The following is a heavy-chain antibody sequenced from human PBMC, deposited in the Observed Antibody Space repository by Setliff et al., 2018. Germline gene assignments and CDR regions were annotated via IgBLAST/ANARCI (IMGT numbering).Heavy chain of an antibody. Sequence: SETLSLTCTVSGDSISRSTYYWGWIRQSPGKGLDWIGTVDHSGNTFYNPSLKSRVTISVDTSKNQFSLNLNSATAADTAVYYCARHALSFDSAWDVWGKGTTVTVSS. J-gene: IGHJ6*04. D-gene: IGHD3-9*01. V-gene: IGHV4-39*01. CDR2: VDHSGNT. CDR1: GDSISRSTYY. CDR3: ARHALSFDSAWDV.